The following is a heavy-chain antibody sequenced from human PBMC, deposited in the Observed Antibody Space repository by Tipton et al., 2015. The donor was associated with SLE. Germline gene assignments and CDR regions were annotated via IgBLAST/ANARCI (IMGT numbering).Heavy chain of an antibody. D-gene: IGHD3-16*01. V-gene: IGHV3-23*01. J-gene: IGHJ4*02. CDR2: IDSGSGGYT. Sequence: GSLRLSCATSGLTFSNFWMSWVRQAPGKGLEWVSTIDSGSGGYTYYAESVKGRFTTSRDNSKNTLYLQMNSLRAEDTAIYYCARDTFGYSDYWGQGALVTVSS. CDR3: ARDTFGYSDY. CDR1: GLTFSNFW.